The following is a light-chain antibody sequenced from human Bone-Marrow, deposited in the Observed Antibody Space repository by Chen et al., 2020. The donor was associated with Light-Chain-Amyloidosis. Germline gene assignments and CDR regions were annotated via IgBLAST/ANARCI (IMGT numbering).Light chain of an antibody. V-gene: IGLV6-57*03. CDR1: SGDIATNS. Sequence: NFILTQDHSVSESPGKTVTISCTRSSGDIATNSVQWYQQRPGSAPTTVIYENDLRPSGVPDRFSGSIDTSSNSASLTISGLETEDEADYYCQSYATNTWIFGGGTHLTVL. CDR2: END. J-gene: IGLJ3*02. CDR3: QSYATNTWI.